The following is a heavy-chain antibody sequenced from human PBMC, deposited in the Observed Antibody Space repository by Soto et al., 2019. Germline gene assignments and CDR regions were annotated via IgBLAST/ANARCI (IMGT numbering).Heavy chain of an antibody. CDR3: AHLDSSGWYDY. V-gene: IGHV2-5*02. CDR1: GFSLSTSGVG. D-gene: IGHD6-13*01. J-gene: IGHJ4*02. Sequence: QITLTESGHTLVKPTQTLTLTCTFSGFSLSTSGVGVAWIRQPPGKALEWLALIYWDDDKRYTPSLKSRHTITKDTSKNQVVLTMTNMDPVDTATYFCAHLDSSGWYDYWGQGTLVTVSS. CDR2: IYWDDDK.